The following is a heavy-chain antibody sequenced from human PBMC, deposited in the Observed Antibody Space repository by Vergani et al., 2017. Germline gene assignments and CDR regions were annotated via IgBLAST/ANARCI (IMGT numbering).Heavy chain of an antibody. Sequence: QVQLQESGPGVVKPSQTLSLTCAVSGGSISSGDHCWTWIRQPPGKGLEWIGSIHHSGTTYYNPSLRSRVTISVDTSKNQFSLKLSSVTAADTAVYYCARAGTGGDFDDAFDIWGQGTMVTVSS. V-gene: IGHV4-30-4*08. J-gene: IGHJ3*02. CDR2: IHHSGTT. CDR1: GGSISSGDHC. D-gene: IGHD7-27*01. CDR3: ARAGTGGDFDDAFDI.